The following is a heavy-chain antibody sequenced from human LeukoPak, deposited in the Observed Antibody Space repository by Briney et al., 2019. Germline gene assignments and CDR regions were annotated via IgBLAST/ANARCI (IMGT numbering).Heavy chain of an antibody. CDR1: GGSISTYY. J-gene: IGHJ6*02. CDR3: AREDPQTTVPEGMDV. V-gene: IGHV4-59*01. CDR2: SYYTETT. Sequence: SETLSLICSVSGGSISTYYWIWIRHLTGGGVEWMGYSYYTETTKYNPYLRSRVTISVDTSRNQISLRLSSVTAADTAVYYCAREDPQTTVPEGMDVWGPGTTVIVSS. D-gene: IGHD4-17*01.